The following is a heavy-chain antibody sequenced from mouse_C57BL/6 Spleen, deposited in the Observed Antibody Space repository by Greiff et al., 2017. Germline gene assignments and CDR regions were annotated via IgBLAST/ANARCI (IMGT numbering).Heavy chain of an antibody. J-gene: IGHJ2*01. CDR3: ARWYSNYYFDY. CDR1: GYTFTSYS. D-gene: IGHD2-5*01. CDR2: INPSSGYT. Sequence: VMLVESGAELAKPGASVKLSCKASGYTFTSYSMHWVKQRPGQGLEWIGYINPSSGYTKYNQKFKDKATLTADKSSSTAYMQLSSLTYEDSAVYYCARWYSNYYFDYWGQGTTLTVSS. V-gene: IGHV1-7*01.